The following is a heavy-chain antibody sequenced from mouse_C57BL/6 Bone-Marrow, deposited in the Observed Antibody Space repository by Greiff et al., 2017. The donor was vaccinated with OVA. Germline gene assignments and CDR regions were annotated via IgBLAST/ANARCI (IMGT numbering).Heavy chain of an antibody. CDR1: GYTFTDYY. D-gene: IGHD2-4*01. CDR3: ARGLRRGYYAMDY. Sequence: EVQLQQSGPVLVKPGASVKMSCKASGYTFTDYYMNWVKQSHGKSLEWIGVINPYNGGTSYNQKFKGKATLTVDKSSSTAYMELNSLTSEDSAVYYCARGLRRGYYAMDYWGQGTSVTVSS. J-gene: IGHJ4*01. CDR2: INPYNGGT. V-gene: IGHV1-19*01.